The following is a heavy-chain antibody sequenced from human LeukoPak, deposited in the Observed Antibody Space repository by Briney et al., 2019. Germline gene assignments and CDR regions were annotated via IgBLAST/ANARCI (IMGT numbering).Heavy chain of an antibody. V-gene: IGHV3-74*03. CDR2: INSDGSSI. D-gene: IGHD5-12*01. J-gene: IGHJ4*02. CDR3: AREGRVSGYDFDC. Sequence: GGTLRLSCAASGFTFSSYWMHWVRQAPGKGLVWVSRINSDGSSITYADSVKGRFTISRDNAKNTLYLQMNSLRVEDTAVYYCAREGRVSGYDFDCWGQGTLVTVSS. CDR1: GFTFSSYW.